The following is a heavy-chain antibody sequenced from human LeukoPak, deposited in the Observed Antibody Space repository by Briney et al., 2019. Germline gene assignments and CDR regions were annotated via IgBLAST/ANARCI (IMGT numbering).Heavy chain of an antibody. D-gene: IGHD3-22*01. V-gene: IGHV3-53*01. Sequence: GGSLRLSCAASGFTVSTNYMTWVRQAPGKGLEWVSVIYSGGDTYYADSVKGRFTISRDNSKNTLYLQMNSLRVEDTAVYYCASYYYDSSGYYLNYWGQGTLVTVSS. J-gene: IGHJ4*02. CDR3: ASYYYDSSGYYLNY. CDR1: GFTVSTNY. CDR2: IYSGGDT.